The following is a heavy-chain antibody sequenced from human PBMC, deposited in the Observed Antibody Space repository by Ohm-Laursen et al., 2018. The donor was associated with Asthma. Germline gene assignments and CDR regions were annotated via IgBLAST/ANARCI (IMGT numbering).Heavy chain of an antibody. V-gene: IGHV3-30*03. CDR3: ARDRRGDYLDY. Sequence: SLRLSCAASGFTFSSYGMHWVRQAPGKGLEWVAVISYDGSNKYCADSVKGRFTISRDNSKNTLYLQMNSLRAEDTAVYYCARDRRGDYLDYWGQGTLVTVSS. J-gene: IGHJ4*02. CDR1: GFTFSSYG. CDR2: ISYDGSNK.